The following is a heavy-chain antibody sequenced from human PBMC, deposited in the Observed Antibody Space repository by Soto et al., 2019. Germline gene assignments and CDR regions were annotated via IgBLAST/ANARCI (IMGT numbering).Heavy chain of an antibody. CDR2: INHSGST. Sequence: SETLSLTCAAYGGSFSGYYWCWIRQPPGKGLEWIGEINHSGSTNYNPSLTSRVTVSVDTSKNQFSLKLSSVTAADTAVYYCARARTAVAGIFDYWGQGTLVTVSS. D-gene: IGHD6-19*01. J-gene: IGHJ4*02. CDR3: ARARTAVAGIFDY. CDR1: GGSFSGYY. V-gene: IGHV4-34*01.